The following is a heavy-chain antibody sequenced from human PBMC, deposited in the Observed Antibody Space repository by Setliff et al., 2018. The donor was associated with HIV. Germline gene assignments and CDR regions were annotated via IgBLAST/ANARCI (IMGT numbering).Heavy chain of an antibody. V-gene: IGHV1-69*10. D-gene: IGHD6-19*01. CDR1: GGTFSIYA. CDR3: AKDPQQWLATGEYYFDN. CDR2: IIPILGMS. Sequence: SVKVSCKASGGTFSIYAISWVRQAPGQGLEWMGGIIPILGMSIYAQKFQGRVTITADISTRTVYMELSSLTSEDTAIYYCAKDPQQWLATGEYYFDNWGQGTLVTVSS. J-gene: IGHJ4*02.